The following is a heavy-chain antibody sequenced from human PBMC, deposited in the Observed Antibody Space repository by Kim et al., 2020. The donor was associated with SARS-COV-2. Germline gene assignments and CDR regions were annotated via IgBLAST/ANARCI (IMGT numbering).Heavy chain of an antibody. CDR1: GYTFTRYG. Sequence: ASVKVSCKASGYTFTRYGISWVRQAPGQGLEWMGWISTYNGKTHYAQKLQGRVTMTTDTSTRTAYMDLRSLRSDDTAVYYCARVDSEGGHIVVVTAIWFDPRGQGTLVTVSS. D-gene: IGHD2-21*02. V-gene: IGHV1-18*04. CDR3: ARVDSEGGHIVVVTAIWFDP. J-gene: IGHJ5*02. CDR2: ISTYNGKT.